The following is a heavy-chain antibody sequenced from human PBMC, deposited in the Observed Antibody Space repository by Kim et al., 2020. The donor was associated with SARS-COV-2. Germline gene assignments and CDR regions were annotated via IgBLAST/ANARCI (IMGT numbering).Heavy chain of an antibody. J-gene: IGHJ4*02. CDR2: SGYV. V-gene: IGHV3-21*01. CDR3: ARVASPGH. D-gene: IGHD2-15*01. Sequence: SGYVDYADTVKGRFTISRDNAKNSLYLHMNSVRAEDTAVYYCARVASPGHWGQGTLVTVSS.